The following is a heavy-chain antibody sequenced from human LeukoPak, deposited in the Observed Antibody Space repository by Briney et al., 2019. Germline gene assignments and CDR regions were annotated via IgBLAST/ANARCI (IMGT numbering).Heavy chain of an antibody. Sequence: ASMRVSCEVSGYSLSELSIHWVRHVPGKGLQWMGGFDPEDGEIVYAQNLHGRVTMTEDTSTDTAYMELSSLRSEDTAVYYCAAGFHGDGLLNDDVFDIWGQGTRVAVSS. D-gene: IGHD2-21*01. J-gene: IGHJ3*02. CDR2: FDPEDGEI. CDR3: AAGFHGDGLLNDDVFDI. CDR1: GYSLSELS. V-gene: IGHV1-24*01.